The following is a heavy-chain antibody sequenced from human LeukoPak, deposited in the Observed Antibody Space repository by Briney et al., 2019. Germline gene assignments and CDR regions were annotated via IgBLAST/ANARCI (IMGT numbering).Heavy chain of an antibody. CDR1: GFTFSSYG. CDR2: ISYDGSNK. J-gene: IGHJ6*02. Sequence: GGSLRLSCAASGFTFSSYGMHWVRQAPGKGLEWVAVISYDGSNKYYADSVKGRFTISRDNSKNTLYLQMNSLRAEDTAVYYCAKGGYDFWVQSHYGMDVWGQGTTVTVSS. CDR3: AKGGYDFWVQSHYGMDV. D-gene: IGHD3-3*01. V-gene: IGHV3-30*18.